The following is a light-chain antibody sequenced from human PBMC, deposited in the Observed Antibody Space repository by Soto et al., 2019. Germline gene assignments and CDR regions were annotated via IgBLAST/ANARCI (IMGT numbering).Light chain of an antibody. CDR2: GVS. V-gene: IGLV2-14*03. CDR1: SSDVGAYKY. J-gene: IGLJ1*01. CDR3: SSFTGTTTLDV. Sequence: QSVLTQPASVSGSPGQSITISCTGTSSDVGAYKYVSWYQQHPGKVPKLIIYGVSNRPSGVSNRFSGSKSGNTAFLTISGLQPEDEADYYCSSFTGTTTLDVSGTGTKVTVL.